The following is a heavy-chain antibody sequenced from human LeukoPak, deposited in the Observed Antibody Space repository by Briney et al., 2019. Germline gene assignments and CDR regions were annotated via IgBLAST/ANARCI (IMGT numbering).Heavy chain of an antibody. D-gene: IGHD1-26*01. V-gene: IGHV1-18*01. Sequence: ASVKVSCQAARYTFTSYGISWVRQAPGQALEWMGWISAYNGNTNYAQKLQGRVTMTTDTSTSTDYMELRSLGSDDTAVYYWGRAHMGRDYMDVWGKGTTVTVSS. J-gene: IGHJ6*03. CDR3: GRAHMGRDYMDV. CDR1: RYTFTSYG. CDR2: ISAYNGNT.